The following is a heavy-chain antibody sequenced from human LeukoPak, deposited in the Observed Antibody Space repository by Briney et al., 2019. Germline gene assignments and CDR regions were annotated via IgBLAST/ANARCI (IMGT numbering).Heavy chain of an antibody. D-gene: IGHD3-3*01. CDR3: ATDRGWRTSGYYLYYLEY. Sequence: GGSLRLSCAASGFIFTNYFMSWVRQAPGKGLEWVASIKHDGSEKYYVDSVRGRFTISRDNTMNSLYLQMSSLRAEDTAVYYCATDRGWRTSGYYLYYLEYWGQGTLATYSS. V-gene: IGHV3-7*01. J-gene: IGHJ4*02. CDR1: GFIFTNYF. CDR2: IKHDGSEK.